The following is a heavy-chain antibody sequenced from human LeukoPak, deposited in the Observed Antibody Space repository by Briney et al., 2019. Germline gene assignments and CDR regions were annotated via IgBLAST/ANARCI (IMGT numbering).Heavy chain of an antibody. D-gene: IGHD2-15*01. CDR3: ARAISCSGVSCYSVY. CDR2: VWYDGNRK. J-gene: IGHJ4*02. Sequence: GGSLRLSCAASGFTFSNHAMHWVRQAPGKGLEWVTLVWYDGNRKYYADSVKGRFTISRDNAKTSLYLQMNSLRAEDTAVYYCARAISCSGVSCYSVYWGQGTLVTVSS. V-gene: IGHV3-33*01. CDR1: GFTFSNHA.